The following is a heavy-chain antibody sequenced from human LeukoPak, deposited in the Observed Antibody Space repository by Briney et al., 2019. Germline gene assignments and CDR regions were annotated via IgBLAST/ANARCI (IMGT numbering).Heavy chain of an antibody. D-gene: IGHD3-22*01. V-gene: IGHV4-31*03. J-gene: IGHJ3*02. Sequence: SETLSLTCTVSGGSISSGGYYWSWIRQHPGKGLEWIGYIYYSGSTYYNPSLKSRVTISVDTSKNQFSLKLSSVTAADTAVYYCARGHLYYYDSSGHQDIWGQGTMVTVSS. CDR1: GGSISSGGYY. CDR2: IYYSGST. CDR3: ARGHLYYYDSSGHQDI.